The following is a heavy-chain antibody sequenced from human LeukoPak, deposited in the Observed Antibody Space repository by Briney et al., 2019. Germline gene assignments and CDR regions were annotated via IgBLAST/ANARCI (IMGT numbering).Heavy chain of an antibody. D-gene: IGHD1-26*01. V-gene: IGHV4-34*01. CDR3: ARATEGSYRHFDS. J-gene: IGHJ4*02. Sequence: PSETLSLTCAVYGASFSGYYWSWIRQPPGKGLEWIGEINHSGSTNYNPSLKSRVTTSVDTSKNQFSLKLSSVTAADTAVYFCARATEGSYRHFDSWGQGTLVTVSS. CDR1: GASFSGYY. CDR2: INHSGST.